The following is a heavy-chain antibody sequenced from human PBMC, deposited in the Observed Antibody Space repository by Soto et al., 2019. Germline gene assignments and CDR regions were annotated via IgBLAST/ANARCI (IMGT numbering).Heavy chain of an antibody. Sequence: GESLKISCKASGYTFNTYWIAWVRQMPGKGLEWMGLIYPGDSDTRYSPSFQGQVTISADKSTSTAYLEWSSLKASDTAMYYCARHGCNQQLLLDKFRFDPSGQATQVTVSS. CDR2: IYPGDSDT. D-gene: IGHD3-3*01. CDR3: ARHGCNQQLLLDKFRFDP. V-gene: IGHV5-51*01. J-gene: IGHJ5*02. CDR1: GYTFNTYW.